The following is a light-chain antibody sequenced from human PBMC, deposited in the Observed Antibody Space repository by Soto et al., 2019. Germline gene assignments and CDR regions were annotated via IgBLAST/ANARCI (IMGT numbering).Light chain of an antibody. V-gene: IGKV1-39*01. J-gene: IGKJ1*01. CDR1: QIISTY. CDR2: TTS. Sequence: DIQMTQSPSSLSAYVGDRVTITCRASQIISTYLNWYQQKPGKAPNLLIYTTSSLESGVPSRFSGSGSGTDFTLTISSLQPEDFATYFCQQSYSRPRTFGQGTKVEI. CDR3: QQSYSRPRT.